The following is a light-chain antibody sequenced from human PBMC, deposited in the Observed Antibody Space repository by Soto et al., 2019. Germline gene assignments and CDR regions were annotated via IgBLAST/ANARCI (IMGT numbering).Light chain of an antibody. V-gene: IGLV2-14*01. Sequence: QSALTQPASVSGSPGQSITISCTGTSSDIGGYNYVSWYQQHPSKVPKLIIFEVTTRPSGVSNRFSGSKSGNTASLTISGLQADDEADYYCSSFTSTTTLYVFGTGTKLTVL. J-gene: IGLJ1*01. CDR1: SSDIGGYNY. CDR3: SSFTSTTTLYV. CDR2: EVT.